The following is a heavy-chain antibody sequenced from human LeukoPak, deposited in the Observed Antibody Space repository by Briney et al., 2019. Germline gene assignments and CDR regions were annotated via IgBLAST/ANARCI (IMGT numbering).Heavy chain of an antibody. CDR2: IYYSGST. Sequence: SETLSLTCTVSGGSISSSSYYWGWIRQPPGKGLEWIGSIYYSGSTYYKPSLKSRVTVSVDTSKNQFSLKLNSVTAADTAVYYCVRHEGFGEFLYWGQGTLVTVSS. D-gene: IGHD3-10*01. V-gene: IGHV4-39*01. J-gene: IGHJ4*02. CDR1: GGSISSSSYY. CDR3: VRHEGFGEFLY.